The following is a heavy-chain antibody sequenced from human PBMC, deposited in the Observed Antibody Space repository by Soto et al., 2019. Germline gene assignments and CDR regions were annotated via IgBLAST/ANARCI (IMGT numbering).Heavy chain of an antibody. Sequence: GSLRLSCAASGFTFNTYPMHWVRQAPGKGLEWVGVISYDGINTYYTDSVKGRFTISRDNSKNTLFLQMNSLRAEDTAIYYCAKKVNSGPGSQYFDYWGQGTLVTVSS. D-gene: IGHD3-10*01. CDR3: AKKVNSGPGSQYFDY. J-gene: IGHJ4*02. CDR1: GFTFNTYP. CDR2: ISYDGINT. V-gene: IGHV3-30-3*02.